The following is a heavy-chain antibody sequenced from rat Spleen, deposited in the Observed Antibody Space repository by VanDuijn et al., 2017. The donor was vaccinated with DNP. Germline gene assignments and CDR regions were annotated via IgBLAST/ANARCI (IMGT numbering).Heavy chain of an antibody. Sequence: EVKLLESGGGLVQPGGSMRLSCAASGFTFTDFYMNWIRQPAGKAPEWLGFIRNKANGYTTEYNPSVKGRFTISRDNTQNMLYLQMNTLRAEDTATYYCARGTTDFDYWGQGVMVTVSS. J-gene: IGHJ2*01. CDR2: IRNKANGYTT. CDR1: GFTFTDFY. V-gene: IGHV7-7*01. CDR3: ARGTTDFDY. D-gene: IGHD1-10*01.